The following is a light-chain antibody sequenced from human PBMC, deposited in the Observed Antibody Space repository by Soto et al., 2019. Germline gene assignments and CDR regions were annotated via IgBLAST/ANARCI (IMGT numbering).Light chain of an antibody. CDR2: GAS. CDR1: QSVPRNY. J-gene: IGKJ1*01. V-gene: IGKV3-20*01. CDR3: QEYGSPPGT. Sequence: EMVLTQSPATLSLSPGERANLSCRASQSVPRNYLAWYQQKPGQSPRLLISGASSRATGIPDRFSGSGSGTDFTLTISGLEAEDLGVYYCQEYGSPPGTFGQGTKVEIK.